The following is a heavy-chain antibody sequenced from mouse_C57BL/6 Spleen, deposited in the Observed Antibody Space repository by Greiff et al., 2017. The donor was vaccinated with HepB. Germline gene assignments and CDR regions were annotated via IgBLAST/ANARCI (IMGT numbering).Heavy chain of an antibody. V-gene: IGHV1-15*01. CDR2: IDPETGGT. Sequence: QVQLQQSGAELVRPGASVTLSCKASGYTFTDYEMHWVKQTPVHGLEWIGAIDPETGGTAYNQKFKGKAILTADKSSSTAYMELRSLTSEDSAVYYCTRRGTGTRFAYWGQGTLVTVSA. D-gene: IGHD4-1*01. CDR3: TRRGTGTRFAY. CDR1: GYTFTDYE. J-gene: IGHJ3*01.